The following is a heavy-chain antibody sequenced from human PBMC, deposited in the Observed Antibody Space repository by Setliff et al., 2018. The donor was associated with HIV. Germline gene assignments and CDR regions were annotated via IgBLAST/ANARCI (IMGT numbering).Heavy chain of an antibody. V-gene: IGHV1-18*01. D-gene: IGHD6-19*01. J-gene: IGHJ3*02. CDR3: ARVLDPGIAVATHAFDI. CDR2: ISAYNRNV. Sequence: ASVKVSCKASGYTFINYGVSWVRQAPGQGLEWMGWISAYNRNVNYSQKVQGRVTMTTDTSTSTAYMELKNLKSDDTAVYYCARVLDPGIAVATHAFDIWGQGTMVTVSS. CDR1: GYTFINYG.